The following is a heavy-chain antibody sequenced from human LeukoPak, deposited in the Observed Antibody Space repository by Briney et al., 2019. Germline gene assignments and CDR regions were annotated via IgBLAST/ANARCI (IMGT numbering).Heavy chain of an antibody. CDR2: ISYEGSNK. CDR1: GFTFSSYA. V-gene: IGHV3-30*04. J-gene: IGHJ4*02. CDR3: ASPESGSYLWEFDY. Sequence: PGRPLRLSCGASGFTFSSYAMHWVRQAPGKGLKGVAVISYEGSNKYYADSVKGRFTISRDNSKNTLYLQMKGLRAEDTAVYYCASPESGSYLWEFDYWGQGTLVTVSS. D-gene: IGHD3-10*01.